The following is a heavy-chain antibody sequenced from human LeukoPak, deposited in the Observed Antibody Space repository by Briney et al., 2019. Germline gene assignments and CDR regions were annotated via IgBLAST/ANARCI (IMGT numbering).Heavy chain of an antibody. CDR3: GKRGLIFRVILVGFHRKAYSFAS. J-gene: IGHJ4*02. Sequence: GGSLRLSCAVSGITLSNYGMSWVRQAPGKGLEWVAGISGSGGSTNYADSVKGRFTISRDNPKNTLFLQMNSLGPETRAVYFCGKRGLIFRVILVGFHRKAYSFASGGQGALVTVSS. CDR1: GITLSNYG. V-gene: IGHV3-23*01. D-gene: IGHD2-21*01. CDR2: ISGSGGST.